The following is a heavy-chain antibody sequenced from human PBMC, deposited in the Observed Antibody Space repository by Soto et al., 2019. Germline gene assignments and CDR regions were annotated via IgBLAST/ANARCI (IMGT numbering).Heavy chain of an antibody. D-gene: IGHD5-12*01. CDR2: ISTFNGNA. CDR1: GYTFTSYG. Sequence: ASVKVSCKTSGYTFTSYGICWVRQAPGQGLECMGWISTFNGNANYAQNLQDRVTMTIDTSTSTAYMELTGLRSDDTGVYYCARLGGYRSIWFATWGQGTLVTVSS. J-gene: IGHJ5*02. CDR3: ARLGGYRSIWFAT. V-gene: IGHV1-18*04.